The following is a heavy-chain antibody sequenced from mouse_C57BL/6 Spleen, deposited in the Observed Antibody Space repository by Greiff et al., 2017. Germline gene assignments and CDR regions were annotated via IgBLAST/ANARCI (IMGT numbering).Heavy chain of an antibody. CDR2: ISYDGIN. D-gene: IGHD2-4*01. J-gene: IGHJ1*03. Sequence: DVQLQESGPGLVKPSQSLSLTCSATGYSITSGYYWNWIRQFPGNKLEWMGYISYDGINNYNPSLKNRISITRDTSKNQFFLKLNSVTTEDTATYYCASYDYGGWYFDVWGTGTTVTVSS. CDR3: ASYDYGGWYFDV. CDR1: GYSITSGYY. V-gene: IGHV3-6*01.